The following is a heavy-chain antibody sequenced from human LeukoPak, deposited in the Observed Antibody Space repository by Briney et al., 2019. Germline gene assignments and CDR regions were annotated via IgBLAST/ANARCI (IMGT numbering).Heavy chain of an antibody. J-gene: IGHJ4*02. Sequence: GGSLRLSCAASVFTFSSYAMSGGREALGKGREGVSAICGSGGGTYYADSVKGRFTISRDNSKNTLYLKMNSLRAEDKAVYYCAKEPTLRPEDYFDYWGQGTLVTVSS. V-gene: IGHV3-23*01. D-gene: IGHD4-17*01. CDR1: VFTFSSYA. CDR3: AKEPTLRPEDYFDY. CDR2: ICGSGGGT.